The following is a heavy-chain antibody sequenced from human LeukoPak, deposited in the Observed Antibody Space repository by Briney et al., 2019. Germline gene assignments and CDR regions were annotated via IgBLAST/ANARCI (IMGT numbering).Heavy chain of an antibody. J-gene: IGHJ4*02. Sequence: PGGSLRLSCAASGFTFSSYAMSWVRQAPGKGLEWVSAISGSGGSTYYADSVKGRSTISRDNSKNTLYLQMNSLRAEDTAVYYCAKDRSSGWYTATKYYFDYWGQGTLVTASS. CDR3: AKDRSSGWYTATKYYFDY. CDR2: ISGSGGST. CDR1: GFTFSSYA. V-gene: IGHV3-23*01. D-gene: IGHD6-19*01.